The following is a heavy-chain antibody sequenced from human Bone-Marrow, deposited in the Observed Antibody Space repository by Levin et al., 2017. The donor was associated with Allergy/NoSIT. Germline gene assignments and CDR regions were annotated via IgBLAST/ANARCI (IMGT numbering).Heavy chain of an antibody. Sequence: LSLTCAASGFTFSNYWMHWVRQAPGKGLVWVSRLKGDGSRANYADPVKGRFTISRDNSKNTLYLQMNSLTAEDTALYYCVRRDLGIRAFDLWGQGKVVTVSS. D-gene: IGHD7-27*01. CDR1: GFTFSNYW. J-gene: IGHJ3*01. CDR2: LKGDGSRA. CDR3: VRRDLGIRAFDL. V-gene: IGHV3-74*01.